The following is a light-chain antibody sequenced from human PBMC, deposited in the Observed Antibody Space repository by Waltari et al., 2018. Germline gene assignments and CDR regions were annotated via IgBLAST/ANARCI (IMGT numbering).Light chain of an antibody. CDR2: EGS. CDR3: CSYAGTPTYV. J-gene: IGLJ1*01. Sequence: TQPASVSGSPGQSITISCTGASGDVGTYNLVSWYQRHPGKAPKLIIYEGSKRPSGVSNRFSGSKSGNTASLTISWLQAEDEADYFCCSYAGTPTYVFGTGT. CDR1: SGDVGTYNL. V-gene: IGLV2-23*01.